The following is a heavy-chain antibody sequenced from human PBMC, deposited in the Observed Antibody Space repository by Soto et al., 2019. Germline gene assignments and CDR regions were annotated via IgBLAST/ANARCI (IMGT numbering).Heavy chain of an antibody. CDR2: INPSNGNT. Sequence: QVQLVQSGAEVKKPGASVKVSCKASGYTFTIYYMHWVRQAPGQGLEWMGIINPSNGNTIYAQKFQGRVTMTRDTSTSPVYMELSSLRSEDTAVFYCARGPNDYGDRGFDPWGQGNLVTVSS. CDR1: GYTFTIYY. V-gene: IGHV1-46*03. D-gene: IGHD4-17*01. J-gene: IGHJ5*02. CDR3: ARGPNDYGDRGFDP.